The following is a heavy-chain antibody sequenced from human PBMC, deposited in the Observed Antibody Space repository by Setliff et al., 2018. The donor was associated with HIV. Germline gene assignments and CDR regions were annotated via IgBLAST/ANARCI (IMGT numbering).Heavy chain of an antibody. V-gene: IGHV4-34*01. CDR2: INHSGTT. Sequence: SETLSLTCAVYGESLSGGYWTWIRQPPGKGLEWIGEINHSGTTNYNPSLTSRVTMLLSTFTNQFSLELNSIIAADTAIYYCARGSTPGIWYSGTFRYWYFDVWGRGTLVTVSS. D-gene: IGHD1-26*01. J-gene: IGHJ2*01. CDR3: ARGSTPGIWYSGTFRYWYFDV. CDR1: GESLSGGY.